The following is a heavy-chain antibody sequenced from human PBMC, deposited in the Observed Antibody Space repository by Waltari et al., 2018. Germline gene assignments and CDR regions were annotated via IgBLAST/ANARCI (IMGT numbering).Heavy chain of an antibody. CDR3: ARDRFVGGR. J-gene: IGHJ4*02. Sequence: EVQLVESGGGLVQPGGSLRLSCAASGFTLSSYWMSWVRQAPGKGREWVANMKQDGSEKCDVDSVKGRFTISRDNAKNSLYRQMNSMRAEDTAVYYCARDRFVGGRWGQGTLVTVSS. CDR1: GFTLSSYW. CDR2: MKQDGSEK. V-gene: IGHV3-7*03.